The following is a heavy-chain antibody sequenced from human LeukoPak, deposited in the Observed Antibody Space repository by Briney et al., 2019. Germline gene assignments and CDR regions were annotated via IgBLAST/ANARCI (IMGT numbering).Heavy chain of an antibody. CDR2: INWNGGST. CDR3: ARGQCSSTSCLPFAY. V-gene: IGHV3-20*01. D-gene: IGHD2-2*01. J-gene: IGHJ4*02. CDR1: GFTFDDYG. Sequence: PGGSLRLSCAASGFTFDDYGMSWVRQAPGKGLEWVSGINWNGGSTGYADSVKGRFTISRDNAKNSLYLQMNSLRAEDTALYHCARGQCSSTSCLPFAYWGQGTLVTVSS.